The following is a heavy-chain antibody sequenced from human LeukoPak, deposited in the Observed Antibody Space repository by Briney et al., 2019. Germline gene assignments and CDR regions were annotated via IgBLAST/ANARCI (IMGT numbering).Heavy chain of an antibody. D-gene: IGHD6-13*01. J-gene: IGHJ6*03. Sequence: ASVKVSCKASGYTFTSYDINWVRQATGQGLEWMGWMNSNSGNTGYAQKFQGRVTMTRNTSISTAYMELSSLRSEDTAVYYCARGKRGIAAAFLYYYYYMDVWGKGTTVTVSS. CDR2: MNSNSGNT. CDR3: ARGKRGIAAAFLYYYYYMDV. CDR1: GYTFTSYD. V-gene: IGHV1-8*01.